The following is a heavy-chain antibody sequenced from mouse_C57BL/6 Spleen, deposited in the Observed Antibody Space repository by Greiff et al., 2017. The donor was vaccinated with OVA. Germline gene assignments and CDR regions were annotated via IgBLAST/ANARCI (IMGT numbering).Heavy chain of an antibody. J-gene: IGHJ4*01. D-gene: IGHD2-1*01. V-gene: IGHV1-64*01. CDR3: ARGGGKVYYYAMDY. Sequence: VQLQQPGAELVKPGASVKLSCKASGYTFTSYWMHWVKQRPGQGLEWIGMIHPNSGSTNYNEKFKSKATLTVDKSSSTAYMQLSSLTSEDSAVDYCARGGGKVYYYAMDYWGQGTSVTVSS. CDR2: IHPNSGST. CDR1: GYTFTSYW.